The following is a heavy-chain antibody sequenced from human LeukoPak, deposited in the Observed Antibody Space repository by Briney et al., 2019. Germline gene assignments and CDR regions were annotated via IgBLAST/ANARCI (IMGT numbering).Heavy chain of an antibody. V-gene: IGHV3-9*01. CDR1: GFTLDDYA. Sequence: GGSLRLSCAASGFTLDDYAMHWVRQAPGKGLEWVSGISWNSGSIGYADSVKGRFTISRDNAKNSLYLQMNSLRAEDTALYYCANSFTRGYSYGSPPGYWGQGTLVTVSS. CDR3: ANSFTRGYSYGSPPGY. CDR2: ISWNSGSI. D-gene: IGHD5-18*01. J-gene: IGHJ4*02.